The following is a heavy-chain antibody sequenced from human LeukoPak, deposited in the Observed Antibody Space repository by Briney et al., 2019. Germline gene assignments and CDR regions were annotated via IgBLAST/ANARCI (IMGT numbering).Heavy chain of an antibody. CDR2: ISYDGSNK. CDR3: AKPSGGFYYYGMDV. Sequence: GGSLRLSCAASGLTFSSYGMHWVRQAPGKGLEWVAVISYDGSNKYYADSVKGRFTISRDNSKNTLDLQMNSLRAEDTAVYYCAKPSGGFYYYGMDVWGQGTTVAVSS. V-gene: IGHV3-30*18. J-gene: IGHJ6*02. D-gene: IGHD3-10*01. CDR1: GLTFSSYG.